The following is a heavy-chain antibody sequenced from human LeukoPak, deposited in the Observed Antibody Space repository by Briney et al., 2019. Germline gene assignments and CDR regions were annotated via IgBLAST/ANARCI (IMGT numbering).Heavy chain of an antibody. J-gene: IGHJ4*02. CDR3: ARVSGYSNYFDY. Sequence: GGSLRLSCAASGFTFSSYSMNWVRQAPGKGLEWVSSISSSSSYIYYADSVKGRFTISRDNAKNPLYLQMNSLRAEDTAVYYCARVSGYSNYFDYWGQGTLVTVSS. CDR2: ISSSSSYI. CDR1: GFTFSSYS. V-gene: IGHV3-21*01. D-gene: IGHD4-11*01.